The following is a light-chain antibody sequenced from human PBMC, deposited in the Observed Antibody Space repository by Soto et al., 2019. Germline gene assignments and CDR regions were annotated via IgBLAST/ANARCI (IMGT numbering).Light chain of an antibody. V-gene: IGKV3-20*01. Sequence: EVVLTQSPGTLSLSTGERATLSCRASQSVSGSYFAWYQQKPGQAPRLLIYGASSRATGIPDRFSGSGSGTDFTLTISRLEPEDFAVYYCQQYVSSPGTFGQGTKVDIK. CDR3: QQYVSSPGT. CDR2: GAS. J-gene: IGKJ1*01. CDR1: QSVSGSY.